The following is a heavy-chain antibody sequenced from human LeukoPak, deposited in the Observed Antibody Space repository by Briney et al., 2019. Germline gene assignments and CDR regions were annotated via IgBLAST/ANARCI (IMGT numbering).Heavy chain of an antibody. CDR2: IYYSGST. Sequence: PSETLSLTCTVSGVSISSGDYYWSWIRQPPGKGLEWIGYIYYSGSTYYNPSLKSRVTISVDTSKNQLSLKPSSVTAADTAVYYCARPYYYDSRIDPWGQGTLVTVSS. D-gene: IGHD3-22*01. CDR1: GVSISSGDYY. V-gene: IGHV4-30-4*01. J-gene: IGHJ5*02. CDR3: ARPYYYDSRIDP.